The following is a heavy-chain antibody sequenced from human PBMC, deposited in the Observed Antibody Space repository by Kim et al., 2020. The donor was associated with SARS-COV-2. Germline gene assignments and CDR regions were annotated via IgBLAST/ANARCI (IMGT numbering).Heavy chain of an antibody. CDR2: ISSSSYI. D-gene: IGHD2-8*01. Sequence: GGSLRLSCAASGFTFSSYSMNWVRQAPGKGLEWVSSISSSSYIYYADSVKGRFTISRDNAKNSLYLQMNSLRAEDTAVYYCARDCEDIVLMVYATCMDVWGQGTTVTVSS. V-gene: IGHV3-21*01. J-gene: IGHJ6*02. CDR3: ARDCEDIVLMVYATCMDV. CDR1: GFTFSSYS.